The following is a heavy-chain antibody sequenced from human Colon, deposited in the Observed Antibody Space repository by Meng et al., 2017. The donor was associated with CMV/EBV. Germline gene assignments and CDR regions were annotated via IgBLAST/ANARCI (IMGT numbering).Heavy chain of an antibody. D-gene: IGHD2-15*01. Sequence: LGSWGGFVQAGGDVRLSWSASDFTFTTYARSWVRQSPGKGLEWVSAISGRGGGTYYAGSGKGRFTISRDNSKNTLYLEMNSLRAEDTALYYCAAKYCSDGNRYQFDYWGQGTLVTVSS. V-gene: IGHV3-23*01. CDR1: DFTFTTYA. J-gene: IGHJ4*02. CDR3: AAKYCSDGNRYQFDY. CDR2: ISGRGGGT.